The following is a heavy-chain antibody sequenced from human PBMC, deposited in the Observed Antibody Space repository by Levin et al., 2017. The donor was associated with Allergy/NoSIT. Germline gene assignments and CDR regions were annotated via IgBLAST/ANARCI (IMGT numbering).Heavy chain of an antibody. CDR3: AKGSRRGQWLVKGYYFDY. D-gene: IGHD6-19*01. J-gene: IGHJ4*02. Sequence: GESLKISCAASGFTFSSYAMSWVRQAPGKGLEWVSAISGSGGSTYYADSVKGRFTISRDNSKNTLYLQMNSLRAEDTAVYYCAKGSRRGQWLVKGYYFDYWGQGTLVTVSS. CDR1: GFTFSSYA. CDR2: ISGSGGST. V-gene: IGHV3-23*01.